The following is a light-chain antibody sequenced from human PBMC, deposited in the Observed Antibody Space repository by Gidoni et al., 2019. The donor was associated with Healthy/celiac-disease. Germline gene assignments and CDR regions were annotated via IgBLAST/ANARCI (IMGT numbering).Light chain of an antibody. J-gene: IGKJ5*01. Sequence: EIVTTQSPATLSVSPGERPTLSCRASQSVSSNLVWYQKKPGQAPRLIIDGASTRTTGIPARFSGGGSGEEFTLTSSSLQSDVVAVYYCQQYNNWPPTTFGQGTRLEIK. CDR2: GAS. V-gene: IGKV3-15*01. CDR3: QQYNNWPPTT. CDR1: QSVSSN.